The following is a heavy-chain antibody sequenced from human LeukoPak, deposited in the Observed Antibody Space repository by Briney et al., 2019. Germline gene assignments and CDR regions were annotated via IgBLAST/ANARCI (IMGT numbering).Heavy chain of an antibody. J-gene: IGHJ4*02. CDR3: AKSYDYGGNSGGFDY. CDR1: GFSFRSHG. D-gene: IGHD4-23*01. CDR2: ISPRGDIT. V-gene: IGHV3-23*01. Sequence: PGGTLRLSCAASGFSFRSHGMNWVRQAPGKGLEWVSGISPRGDITYYKDSVRGRFTISRDNFKNTVSPQLNSLRAEDTAMYYCAKSYDYGGNSGGFDYWGQGTLVTVSS.